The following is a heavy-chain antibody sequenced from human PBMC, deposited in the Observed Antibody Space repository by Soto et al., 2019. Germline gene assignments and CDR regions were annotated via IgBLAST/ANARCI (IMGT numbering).Heavy chain of an antibody. CDR2: SSNSGTFS. D-gene: IGHD1-1*01. CDR1: GFTFSDYY. Sequence: GGSLRLSCEGSGFTFSDYYISWIRQAPGKGLEWISYSSNSGTFSRYADSVKGRFSISRDNTKDLLYLQMNSLRAEDTAVYYCARSGDNYNRLDYWGQGTPVTVSS. CDR3: ARSGDNYNRLDY. V-gene: IGHV3-11*06. J-gene: IGHJ4*02.